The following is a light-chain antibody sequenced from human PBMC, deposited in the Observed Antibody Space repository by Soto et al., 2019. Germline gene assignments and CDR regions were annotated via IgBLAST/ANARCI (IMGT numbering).Light chain of an antibody. J-gene: IGKJ2*01. CDR1: QSLVDSDGTTY. CDR2: KVS. V-gene: IGKV2-30*01. Sequence: DVVMTQSPLSLPVTLGQPASISCRSSQSLVDSDGTTYLSWFQQRPGQSPRRLIYKVSTRDSGVPARFGGSESGSDFTLRISRVEADDVGTFFCMQGTYAPHTFGRGTKLEMK. CDR3: MQGTYAPHT.